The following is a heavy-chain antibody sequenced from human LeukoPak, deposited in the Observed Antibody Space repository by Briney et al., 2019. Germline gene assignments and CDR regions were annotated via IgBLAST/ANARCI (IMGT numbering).Heavy chain of an antibody. CDR2: ISGSGKTI. J-gene: IGHJ3*02. Sequence: GGSLRLSCAASGFTFSRYEMSWVRQAPGKGLEWISYISGSGKTIVYADSVKGRFTISRDSARNSLFLQMNSLRVEDRAVYYCARGHPGAFDIWGQGTMVTVSS. CDR3: ARGHPGAFDI. CDR1: GFTFSRYE. V-gene: IGHV3-48*03.